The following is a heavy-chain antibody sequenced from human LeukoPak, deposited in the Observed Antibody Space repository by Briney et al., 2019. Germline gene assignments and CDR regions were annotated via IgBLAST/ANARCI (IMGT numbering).Heavy chain of an antibody. J-gene: IGHJ5*02. D-gene: IGHD1-26*01. Sequence: PGSSVKVSCKASGYTFTDYFLHWVRQAPGQGLEWKGWINPNIGGTNYAQSFQGRVTMTRDTSISTAYMELSRLGSDDTAVYYCATSRSVVVGATVAWGQGTLVTVSS. CDR1: GYTFTDYF. CDR3: ATSRSVVVGATVA. V-gene: IGHV1-2*02. CDR2: INPNIGGT.